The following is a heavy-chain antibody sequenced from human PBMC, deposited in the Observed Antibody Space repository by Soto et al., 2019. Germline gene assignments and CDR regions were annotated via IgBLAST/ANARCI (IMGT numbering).Heavy chain of an antibody. V-gene: IGHV1-69*13. CDR3: VSGSGSYYGFDY. CDR2: IIPIFGTA. Sequence: SVKVSCKASGGTFSSYAISWVRQAPGQGLEWMGGIIPIFGTANYAQKFQGRVTITADESTSTAYMELSSLRSEDTAAYYCVSGSGSYYGFDYWGQGTLVTVSS. J-gene: IGHJ4*02. CDR1: GGTFSSYA. D-gene: IGHD1-26*01.